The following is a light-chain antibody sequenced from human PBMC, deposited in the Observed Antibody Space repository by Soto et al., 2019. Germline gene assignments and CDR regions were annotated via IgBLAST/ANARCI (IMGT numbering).Light chain of an antibody. J-gene: IGKJ4*01. CDR1: QSVGNNY. Sequence: EIVLTQSPGTLSLSPGERTTLSCRASQSVGNNYLAWYQQKPGQAPRFLIYDASSRATGIPDRFSGSGSGTDFTLTIIRLEPEDFAVYYCQQYGSTPLTFGGGTKV. CDR3: QQYGSTPLT. CDR2: DAS. V-gene: IGKV3-20*01.